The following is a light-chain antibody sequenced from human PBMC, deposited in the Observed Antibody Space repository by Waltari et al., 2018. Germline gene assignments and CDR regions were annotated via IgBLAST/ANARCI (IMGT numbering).Light chain of an antibody. J-gene: IGKJ2*01. CDR3: QQYNNLPPPTT. CDR2: GAS. Sequence: EIGMTQSPATLSVSPGERATLPCRASQSVRSNLAWYQQKPGQAPRLLIYGASTRATGIPARFSGSGSETEFTLTISSLQSEDFAVYYCQQYNNLPPPTTFGQGTKLEIK. CDR1: QSVRSN. V-gene: IGKV3-15*01.